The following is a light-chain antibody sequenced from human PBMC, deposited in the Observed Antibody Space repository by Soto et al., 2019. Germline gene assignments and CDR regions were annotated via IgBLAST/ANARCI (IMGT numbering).Light chain of an antibody. CDR2: EVS. J-gene: IGLJ1*01. CDR1: SSDVGGYNY. V-gene: IGLV2-8*01. Sequence: QSALTQPPSASGSPGQSVTISCAGTSSDVGGYNYVSWYQQYPGKVPKLMIYEVSEQPSGVPDRFSGSKSGNTAFLTVSGLQAEDEADYYCLSYADTAYVFGTGTKVTVL. CDR3: LSYADTAYV.